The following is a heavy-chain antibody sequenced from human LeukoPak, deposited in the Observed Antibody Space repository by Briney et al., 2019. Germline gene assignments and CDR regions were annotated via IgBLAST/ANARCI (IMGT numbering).Heavy chain of an antibody. V-gene: IGHV1-69*06. D-gene: IGHD5-24*01. CDR3: ARDNSVRDEAWWFNP. CDR1: GGTFSSYA. CDR2: IIPIFGTA. J-gene: IGHJ5*02. Sequence: GASVEVSCKASGGTFSSYAISWVRQAPGQGLEWMGGIIPIFGTANYAQKFQGRVTITADKSTSTAYMELSSLRSEDTAVYYCARDNSVRDEAWWFNPWGQGTLVTVSS.